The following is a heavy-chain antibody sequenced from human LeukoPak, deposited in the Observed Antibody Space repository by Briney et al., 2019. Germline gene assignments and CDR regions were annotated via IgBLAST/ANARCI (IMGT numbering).Heavy chain of an antibody. CDR2: ISSSSSYI. J-gene: IGHJ5*02. CDR1: GFTFSSYS. D-gene: IGHD1-26*01. Sequence: GGSLRLSCAASGFTFSSYSMNWVRQAPGKGLEWVSSISSSSSYIYYTDSVKGRFTISRDNAKNSLYLQMNSLRAEDTAVYYCAREGSGSYYVNWFGPWGQGTLVTVSS. V-gene: IGHV3-21*01. CDR3: AREGSGSYYVNWFGP.